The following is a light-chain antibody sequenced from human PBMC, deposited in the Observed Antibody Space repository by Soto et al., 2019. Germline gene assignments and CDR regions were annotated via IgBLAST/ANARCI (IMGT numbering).Light chain of an antibody. CDR3: SSYTTSSSYF. V-gene: IGLV2-14*01. Sequence: QSALTQPASVSGSPGQSITMSCTGTSSDVGGYDYVSWYQQHPGEVPKLIIFEVSSRPAWISNRFSASKSGNTASLTISGLQAEDEADYYCSSYTTSSSYFFGTGTKVTVL. CDR2: EVS. CDR1: SSDVGGYDY. J-gene: IGLJ1*01.